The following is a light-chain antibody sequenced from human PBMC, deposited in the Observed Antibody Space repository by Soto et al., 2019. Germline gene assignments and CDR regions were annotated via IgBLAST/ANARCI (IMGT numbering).Light chain of an antibody. CDR3: ASWDDSLSGYVV. J-gene: IGLJ2*01. CDR2: NNN. Sequence: QAVVTQPPSASGTPGQRVTISCSGSYSNIGRNYVYWYQKLPGTAPKLLIYNNNRRPSGVPDRFSVSKSGTSASLAISGLRSEDAADYYCASWDDSLSGYVVFGGGTQLTVL. V-gene: IGLV1-47*02. CDR1: YSNIGRNY.